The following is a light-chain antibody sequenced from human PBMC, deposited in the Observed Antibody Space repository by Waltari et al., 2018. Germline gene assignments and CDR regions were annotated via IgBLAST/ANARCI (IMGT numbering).Light chain of an antibody. CDR1: QMVTGGF. J-gene: IGKJ2*01. Sequence: EIVLTQSPDTLSLSPGDTATLSCRASQMVTGGFIAWYQQKPGQAPRLLIFSASSRATGITDRFSGSWSGTGFTLTISSLEPEDFAVYYCQQYFTSVYTFGQGTKLEIK. CDR2: SAS. CDR3: QQYFTSVYT. V-gene: IGKV3-20*01.